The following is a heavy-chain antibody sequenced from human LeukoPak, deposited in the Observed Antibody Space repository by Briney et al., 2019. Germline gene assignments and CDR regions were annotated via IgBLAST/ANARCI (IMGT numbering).Heavy chain of an antibody. V-gene: IGHV5-51*01. CDR2: IYSCYSDT. CDR1: GYSFTSYW. CDR3: ARLVAVAGTSSDAFDI. D-gene: IGHD6-19*01. Sequence: GESLKISCKGSGYSFTSYWNGWVRQMPGKGLEWMGIIYSCYSDTRYSPSFQGQVTISADKSISTAYLQWSSLKASDTAMYYCARLVAVAGTSSDAFDIWGQGTMVTVSS. J-gene: IGHJ3*02.